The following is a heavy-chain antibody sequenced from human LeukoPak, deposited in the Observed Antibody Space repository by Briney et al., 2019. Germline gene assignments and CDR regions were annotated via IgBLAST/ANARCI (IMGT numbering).Heavy chain of an antibody. CDR1: GFTFSSYD. J-gene: IGHJ6*02. D-gene: IGHD1-26*01. V-gene: IGHV3-13*01. Sequence: GGSLRLSCAASGFTFSSYDMHWVRQATGKGLEWVSGIHTEGVTYYPGSVKGRFTISRDNARNSLNLQMNSLRAEDTAVYYCSTGGASAHYAMDVWGQGTTVTVSS. CDR3: STGGASAHYAMDV. CDR2: IHTEGVT.